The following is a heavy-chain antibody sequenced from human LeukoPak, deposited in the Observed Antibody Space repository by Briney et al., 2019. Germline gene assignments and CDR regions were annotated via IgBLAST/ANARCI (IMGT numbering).Heavy chain of an antibody. CDR3: AKHNYDILTGFDY. D-gene: IGHD3-9*01. CDR2: ISGSGGST. Sequence: GGSLRLFCAASGFTFSSYAMSWVRQAPGKGLEWVSAISGSGGSTYYADSVKGRFTISRDNSKNTLYLQMNSLRAEDTAVYYCAKHNYDILTGFDYWGQGTLVTVSS. V-gene: IGHV3-23*01. J-gene: IGHJ4*02. CDR1: GFTFSSYA.